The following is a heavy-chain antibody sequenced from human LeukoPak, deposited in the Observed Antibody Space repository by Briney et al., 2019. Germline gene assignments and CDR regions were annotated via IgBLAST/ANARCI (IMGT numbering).Heavy chain of an antibody. J-gene: IGHJ3*02. Sequence: ASVKVSCKASGYTFTGYYMHWVRQAPGQGLECMGWINPNSGYTNYAQKFQDRVTMTRDTSISTAYMELSSLRSDDTAVYYCARRYCSSTSSTVCAFDIWGQGTMATVSS. V-gene: IGHV1-2*02. D-gene: IGHD2-2*01. CDR2: INPNSGYT. CDR3: ARRYCSSTSSTVCAFDI. CDR1: GYTFTGYY.